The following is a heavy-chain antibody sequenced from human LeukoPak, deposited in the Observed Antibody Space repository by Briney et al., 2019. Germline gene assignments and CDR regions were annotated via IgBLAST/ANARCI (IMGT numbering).Heavy chain of an antibody. CDR1: GYTFTSYS. V-gene: IGHV1-69*13. CDR2: ILPIVNTA. D-gene: IGHD4-17*01. Sequence: SVKVSCKASGYTFTSYSIHWVRQAPGQGLEWMGGILPIVNTADYAQKFQGRVTITADESTSTAYMDLSSLRSEDTAVYYCARLTIGDYGDRESGFDYWGQGTLVTVSS. J-gene: IGHJ4*02. CDR3: ARLTIGDYGDRESGFDY.